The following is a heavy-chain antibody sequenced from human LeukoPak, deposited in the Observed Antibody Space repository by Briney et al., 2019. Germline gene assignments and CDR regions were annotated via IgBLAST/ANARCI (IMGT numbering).Heavy chain of an antibody. CDR2: ISRSGGST. Sequence: GGSLRLSCAASGFTLGTYDMYWVRQAPGKGLECVSSISRSGGSTYYADSVKGRFTISRDNSKNTLYLQMSSLRADDTAVYYRSKKGQSEDCGKPGWGQGTLVTVSS. D-gene: IGHD2-21*02. CDR1: GFTLGTYD. CDR3: SKKGQSEDCGKPG. V-gene: IGHV3-23*01. J-gene: IGHJ4*02.